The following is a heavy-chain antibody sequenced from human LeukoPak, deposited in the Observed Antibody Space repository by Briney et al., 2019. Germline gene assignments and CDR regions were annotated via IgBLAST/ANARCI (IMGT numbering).Heavy chain of an antibody. J-gene: IGHJ4*02. CDR1: GFSFSTYT. CDR2: ISSSSGYI. V-gene: IGHV3-21*01. Sequence: GGSLRLSCAASGFSFSTYTMNWVRQAPGKGLEWVSSISSSSGYIYYADSVKGRFTISRDNAENSLYLQMNSLRAEDTAVYYCARDRVTSVTSYCFDNWGQGTLVTVSS. D-gene: IGHD4-17*01. CDR3: ARDRVTSVTSYCFDN.